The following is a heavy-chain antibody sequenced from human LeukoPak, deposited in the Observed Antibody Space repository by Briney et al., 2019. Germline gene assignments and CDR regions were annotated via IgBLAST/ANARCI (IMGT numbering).Heavy chain of an antibody. CDR2: ISTSSSNI. D-gene: IGHD6-19*01. CDR3: ARDYQSGWYGFDY. V-gene: IGHV3-21*01. J-gene: IGHJ4*02. CDR1: GFTFSAYS. Sequence: PGGSLRLSCAASGFTFSAYSMNWVRQSPGKGLEWVSSISTSSSNIYYADSVKGRFTISRDNAKKSLYLQMNSLRAEDTAVYYCARDYQSGWYGFDYWGQGTLVTVSS.